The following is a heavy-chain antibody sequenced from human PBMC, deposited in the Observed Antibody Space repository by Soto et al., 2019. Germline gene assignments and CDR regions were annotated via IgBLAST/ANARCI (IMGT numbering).Heavy chain of an antibody. Sequence: SETLSLTCTVSGGSISSYYWSWIRQPPGKGLEWIGYIYYSGSTNYNPSLKSRVTISVDTSKNQFSLKLSSVTAADAAVYYCAREAGSGSYYTSGYEYWGQGTLVTVSS. CDR1: GGSISSYY. CDR3: AREAGSGSYYTSGYEY. V-gene: IGHV4-59*01. D-gene: IGHD3-10*01. J-gene: IGHJ4*02. CDR2: IYYSGST.